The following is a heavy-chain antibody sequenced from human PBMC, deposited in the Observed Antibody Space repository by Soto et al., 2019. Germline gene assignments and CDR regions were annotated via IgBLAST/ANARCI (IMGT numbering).Heavy chain of an antibody. J-gene: IGHJ6*02. CDR2: IKSKTDGGTT. CDR3: TSSSGYYYYYYGMDV. Sequence: EVQLVESGGGLVKPGGSLRLSCAASGFTFSNARMNWVRQAPGKGLEWVGRIKSKTDGGTTDYAAPVKGRFTISRDDSKNTLYLQMNSLKTEDTAVYYCTSSSGYYYYYYGMDVWGQGTTVTVSS. V-gene: IGHV3-15*07. D-gene: IGHD3-22*01. CDR1: GFTFSNAR.